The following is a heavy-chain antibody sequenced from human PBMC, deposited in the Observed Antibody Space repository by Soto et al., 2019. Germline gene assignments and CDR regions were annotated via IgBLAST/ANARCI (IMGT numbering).Heavy chain of an antibody. Sequence: GASVKVSCKASGGTFSSYAISWVRQAPEQGLEWMGGIIPIFGTANYAQKFQGRVTITADESTSTAYMELSSLRSEDTAVYYCARANYYDSSGYFRFWGQGTLVTVYS. D-gene: IGHD3-22*01. V-gene: IGHV1-69*13. CDR2: IIPIFGTA. CDR1: GGTFSSYA. CDR3: ARANYYDSSGYFRF. J-gene: IGHJ4*02.